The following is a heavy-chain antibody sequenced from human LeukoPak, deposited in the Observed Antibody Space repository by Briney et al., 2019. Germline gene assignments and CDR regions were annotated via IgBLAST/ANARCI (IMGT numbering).Heavy chain of an antibody. Sequence: GGSLRLSCAASGFTVSSNYMSWVRQAPGKGLEWVSVIYSGGSTYYADSVKGRFTISRDNSKNTLYLQMNNLRAEDTAVYYCARGSSSTSCFDYWGQGTLVTVSS. D-gene: IGHD2-2*01. J-gene: IGHJ4*02. V-gene: IGHV3-66*02. CDR1: GFTVSSNY. CDR2: IYSGGST. CDR3: ARGSSSTSCFDY.